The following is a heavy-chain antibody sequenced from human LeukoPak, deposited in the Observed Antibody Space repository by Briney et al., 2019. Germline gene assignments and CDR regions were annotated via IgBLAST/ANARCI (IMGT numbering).Heavy chain of an antibody. J-gene: IGHJ4*02. D-gene: IGHD3-22*01. CDR2: ISAYNGNT. CDR3: AREPRYYDSSGYPDY. Sequence: ASVKVSCKASGYTFTSYGISWVRQAPGQGLEWMGWISAYNGNTNYAQKLQGRVTMTRDTSTSTAYMELRSLRSDDTAVYYCAREPRYYDSSGYPDYWGQGTLVTVSS. V-gene: IGHV1-18*01. CDR1: GYTFTSYG.